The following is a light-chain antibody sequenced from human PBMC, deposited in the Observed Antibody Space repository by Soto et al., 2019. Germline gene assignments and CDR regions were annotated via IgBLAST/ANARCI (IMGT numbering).Light chain of an antibody. CDR1: SSNIGAGYD. CDR2: DNN. CDR3: QSYDSSLSGSV. Sequence: QSVLTQPPSLSGAPGQRVTISCTGISSNIGAGYDVHWYQQLPGTAPKLLIYDNNNRPSGVPDRFSGSKSGTSASLAITGLQAEDEADYYCQSYDSSLSGSVFGGGTKLTVL. J-gene: IGLJ2*01. V-gene: IGLV1-40*01.